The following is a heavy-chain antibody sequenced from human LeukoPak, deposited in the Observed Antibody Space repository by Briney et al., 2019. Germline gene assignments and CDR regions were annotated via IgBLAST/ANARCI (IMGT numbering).Heavy chain of an antibody. CDR1: GFTFSSYT. CDR3: ARDLTVTSTCWFDR. CDR2: ITGSSTYI. J-gene: IGHJ5*02. Sequence: GGSLRLSCSVSGFTFSSYTMNWVRQAPGKGLEWVSSITGSSTYIYYADSVKGRFTTSRDNAKNSLYLQMNSLRAEDTAVYYCARDLTVTSTCWFDRWGQGTLVTVSS. D-gene: IGHD4-11*01. V-gene: IGHV3-21*01.